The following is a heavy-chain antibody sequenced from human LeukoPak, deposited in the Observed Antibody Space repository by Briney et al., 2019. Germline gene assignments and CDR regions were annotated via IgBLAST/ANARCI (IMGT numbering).Heavy chain of an antibody. CDR2: IASDGSST. J-gene: IGHJ4*02. CDR3: ARGRPHGNDY. Sequence: GGSLRLSCAASGFTFSNAYMNWVRQAPGKGLVWVSRIASDGSSTTYADSVKGRFSISRDNAKNTLYLQMNSLRVEDTAVYYCARGRPHGNDYWGQGTLVTVSS. CDR1: GFTFSNAY. V-gene: IGHV3-74*01. D-gene: IGHD4-23*01.